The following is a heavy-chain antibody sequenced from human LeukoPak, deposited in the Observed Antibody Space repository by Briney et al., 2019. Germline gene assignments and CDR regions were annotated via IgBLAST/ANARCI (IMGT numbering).Heavy chain of an antibody. CDR1: GFSFSTYA. V-gene: IGHV3-23*01. J-gene: IGHJ5*02. CDR2: ITGSGGNT. D-gene: IGHD1-7*01. CDR3: AGASRAGTLSDPDWFDP. Sequence: PGGSLRLSCAASGFSFSTYALNWVRQAPGMGWEWVSSITGSGGNTYYADSVKGRFTISRDNAKNSLYLQMNSLRAEDTAVYYCAGASRAGTLSDPDWFDPWGQGTLVTVSS.